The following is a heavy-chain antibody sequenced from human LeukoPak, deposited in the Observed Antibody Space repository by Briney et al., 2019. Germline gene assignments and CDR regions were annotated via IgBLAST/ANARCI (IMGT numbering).Heavy chain of an antibody. CDR2: IYTSGST. CDR1: GGSISNY. Sequence: SETLSLTCTVSGGSISNYWSWIRLPAGKGLEWIGRIYTSGSTNYNPSLKSRVTMSVDTSKNHFSLKLTSVTAADTAVYYCARVPLGGGYSYGLSFDYWGQGTLVTVSS. CDR3: ARVPLGGGYSYGLSFDY. D-gene: IGHD5-18*01. J-gene: IGHJ4*02. V-gene: IGHV4-4*07.